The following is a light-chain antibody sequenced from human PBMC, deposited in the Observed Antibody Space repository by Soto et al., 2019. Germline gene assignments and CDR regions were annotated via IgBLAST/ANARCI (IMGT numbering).Light chain of an antibody. CDR2: GAS. Sequence: EIVLTQSPGTLSFSPVERSTLSFRASQSVSSRLAWYQQKPGQAPRLLIYGASSRATGIPDRFSGSGSGTDFTLTITRLEPEDSAVYFCQQYTGPPTTFGQGTRLEIK. V-gene: IGKV3-20*01. CDR3: QQYTGPPTT. CDR1: QSVSSR. J-gene: IGKJ5*01.